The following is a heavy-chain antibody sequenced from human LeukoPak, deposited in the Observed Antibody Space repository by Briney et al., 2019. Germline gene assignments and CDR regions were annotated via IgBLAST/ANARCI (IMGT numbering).Heavy chain of an antibody. CDR1: GGSFSGYY. CDR2: INHSGST. Sequence: SETLSLTCAVYGGSFSGYYWSWIRQPPGKGLEWIGEINHSGSTNYNPSLKSRVTISVDTSKNQFSLKLSSVTAADTAVYYCASLVVVVPAAMSALSYYYGMDVWGQGTTFTVSS. CDR3: ASLVVVVPAAMSALSYYYGMDV. J-gene: IGHJ6*02. V-gene: IGHV4-34*01. D-gene: IGHD2-2*01.